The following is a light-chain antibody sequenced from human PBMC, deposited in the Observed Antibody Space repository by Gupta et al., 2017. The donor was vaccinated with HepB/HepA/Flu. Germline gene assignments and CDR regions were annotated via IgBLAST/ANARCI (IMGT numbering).Light chain of an antibody. J-gene: IGKJ2*04. CDR3: QQDGSSPCS. V-gene: IGKV3-20*01. CDR1: QSVSSSY. CDR2: GAS. Sequence: EIVLPQSLLTLSLSPGERATLSSRASQSVSSSYLAWYQQKPGQAPRLLIYGASSSVTGIPDRFSGSGSGTDFTLTISRLEPEDFAVYYCQQDGSSPCSFGQGTKMEIK.